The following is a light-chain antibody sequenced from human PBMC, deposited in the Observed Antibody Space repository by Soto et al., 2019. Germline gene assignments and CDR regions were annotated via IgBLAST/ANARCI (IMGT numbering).Light chain of an antibody. Sequence: EIVLVQSPGTLSLSPGERATLSCRASQSVSNNYLAWYQQKPGQAPRLLIYGASSRATGVPDRFSGSGTGTDFSLTITRLEPEDFAVYYCQQYSVSPLMFTFGQGTKVGVK. V-gene: IGKV3-20*01. CDR1: QSVSNNY. CDR3: QQYSVSPLMFT. CDR2: GAS. J-gene: IGKJ2*01.